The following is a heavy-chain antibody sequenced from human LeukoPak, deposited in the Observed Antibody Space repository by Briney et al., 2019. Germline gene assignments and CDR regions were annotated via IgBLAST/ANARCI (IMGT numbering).Heavy chain of an antibody. V-gene: IGHV3-21*06. CDR1: GFTFNTYS. CDR2: IDSSGGYM. J-gene: IGHJ4*02. Sequence: GGSPRLSCEASGFTFNTYSMNWARQAPRKGLEWVSSIDSSGGYMFYADSVKGRFIISRDNAKDSLYLQMNSLRVEDTAVYYCLRGDRRDYWGQGTLVTVSS. CDR3: LRGDRRDY.